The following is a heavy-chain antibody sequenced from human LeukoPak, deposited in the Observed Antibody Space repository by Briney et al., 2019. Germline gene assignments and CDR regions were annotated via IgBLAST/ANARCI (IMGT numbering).Heavy chain of an antibody. CDR2: ISYDGSNK. J-gene: IGHJ4*02. D-gene: IGHD1-26*01. Sequence: GRSLRLSCAASGFAFSSYDMHWVRQAPGKGLEWVTVISYDGSNKYYGDSVKGRFTISRDNSKNTLYLKMNSLRAEDTAVYYCAKEGSNGDFDYWGQGTLVTVSS. CDR1: GFAFSSYD. CDR3: AKEGSNGDFDY. V-gene: IGHV3-30*18.